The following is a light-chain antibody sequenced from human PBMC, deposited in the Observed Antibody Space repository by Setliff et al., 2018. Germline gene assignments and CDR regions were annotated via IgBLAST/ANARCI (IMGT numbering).Light chain of an antibody. CDR2: EVT. J-gene: IGLJ1*01. Sequence: QSALTQPPSASGAPGQSVTIACTGTSSDIGGYKYVSWYQQHPGKAPKLMIYEVTKRPSGVPDRFSGSKSGNTASLTVSGLQAEDEADYYCSSNIGSNNFDVFGTGTKVTVL. V-gene: IGLV2-8*01. CDR3: SSNIGSNNFDV. CDR1: SSDIGGYKY.